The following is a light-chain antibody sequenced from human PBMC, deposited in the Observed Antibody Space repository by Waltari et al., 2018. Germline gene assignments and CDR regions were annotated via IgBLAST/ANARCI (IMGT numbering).Light chain of an antibody. CDR3: QQRRNWPLT. V-gene: IGKV3-11*01. Sequence: ELVLTQSPDILSFSPGERATLSCRASQSVGTYLPWYQQRPGQSPRLLIYDASYRATGIPARFSGSGSETDFTLTISSLQPEDFAVYYCQQRRNWPLTFGGGTRVQI. J-gene: IGKJ4*01. CDR1: QSVGTY. CDR2: DAS.